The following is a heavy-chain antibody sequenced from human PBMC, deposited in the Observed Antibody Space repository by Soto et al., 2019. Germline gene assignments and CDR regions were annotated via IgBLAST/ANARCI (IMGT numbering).Heavy chain of an antibody. CDR3: VRQVYDSIGIRSDI. D-gene: IGHD3-22*01. J-gene: IGHJ4*02. Sequence: PGESLKISCKAFGYTFTNHWIGWVRQMPGKGLEWMGIIFPDDSDSKYSPSFQGQVTFSVDKSISTAYLQWGSLKASDTAMYYCVRQVYDSIGIRSDIWGRGTLVTVSS. V-gene: IGHV5-51*01. CDR1: GYTFTNHW. CDR2: IFPDDSDS.